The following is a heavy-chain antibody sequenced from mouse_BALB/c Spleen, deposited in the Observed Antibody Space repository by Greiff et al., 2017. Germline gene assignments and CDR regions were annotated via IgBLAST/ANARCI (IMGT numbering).Heavy chain of an antibody. CDR3: ARSSTMVTTQFAY. V-gene: IGHV5-9*03. CDR1: GFTFSSYT. Sequence: EVQLVESGGGLVKPGGSLKLSCAASGFTFSSYTMSWVRQTPEKRLEWVATISSGGGNTYYPDSVKGRFTISRDNAKNNLYPQMSSLRSEDTALYYCARSSTMVTTQFAYWGQGTLVTVSA. CDR2: ISSGGGNT. D-gene: IGHD2-1*01. J-gene: IGHJ3*01.